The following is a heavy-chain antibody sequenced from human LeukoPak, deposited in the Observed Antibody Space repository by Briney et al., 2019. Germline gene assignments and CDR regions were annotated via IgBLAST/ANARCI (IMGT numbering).Heavy chain of an antibody. CDR2: MNPNNGNT. J-gene: IGHJ6*02. Sequence: ASVKVSCKASGYTFTSYDINWVRQATGQGLEWMGWMNPNNGNTGYAQKFQGRVTMTRNTSISTAYMELSSLRSEDTAVYYCARGRSYDFWSGPIPPYGMDVWGQGTTVTVSS. CDR1: GYTFTSYD. CDR3: ARGRSYDFWSGPIPPYGMDV. D-gene: IGHD3-3*01. V-gene: IGHV1-8*01.